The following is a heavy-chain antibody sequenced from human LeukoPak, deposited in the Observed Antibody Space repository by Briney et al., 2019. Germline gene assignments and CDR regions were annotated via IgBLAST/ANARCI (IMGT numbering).Heavy chain of an antibody. CDR3: AKDIRGAVVAALDY. CDR2: ISWDRGSI. Sequence: GGSLRLSCAASGFTFDDYAMPGVRQAPGKGREGVSGISWDRGSIGYADSVKGRFTISRDNAKHSLYLQMNSLRAEDTALYYCAKDIRGAVVAALDYWGQGTLVTVSS. CDR1: GFTFDDYA. V-gene: IGHV3-9*01. D-gene: IGHD2-15*01. J-gene: IGHJ4*02.